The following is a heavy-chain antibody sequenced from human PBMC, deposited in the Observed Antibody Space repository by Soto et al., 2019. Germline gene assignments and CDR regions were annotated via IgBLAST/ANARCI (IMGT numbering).Heavy chain of an antibody. CDR3: ARRGEDDYLDC. J-gene: IGHJ4*02. CDR2: INAGNDNT. Sequence: QVQLVQSGAEEKKPGASVKVSCKASGYTFISRGMQWVRQAPGQRLEWMGWINAGNDNTKYSQKFQGRVTITRDTSASTANMELSSLRYEDTAVNYCARRGEDDYLDCWGQGTLVTVSS. V-gene: IGHV1-3*05. CDR1: GYTFISRG. D-gene: IGHD3-16*01.